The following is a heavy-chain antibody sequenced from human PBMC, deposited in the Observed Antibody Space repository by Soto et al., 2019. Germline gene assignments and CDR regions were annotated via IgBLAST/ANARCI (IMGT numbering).Heavy chain of an antibody. V-gene: IGHV3-30*18. D-gene: IGHD4-17*01. Sequence: QVQLVESGGGVVQPGRSLRLSCTASGFTFNSHGMHWVRQAPGKGLEWVAGLSYDGINKFYLDSVKGRFTISRDNAKNTVSLQMNSLRADDTALYFCVKPIWGGTVTSDFQHWGQGTLVSVSS. CDR1: GFTFNSHG. CDR2: LSYDGINK. CDR3: VKPIWGGTVTSDFQH. J-gene: IGHJ1*01.